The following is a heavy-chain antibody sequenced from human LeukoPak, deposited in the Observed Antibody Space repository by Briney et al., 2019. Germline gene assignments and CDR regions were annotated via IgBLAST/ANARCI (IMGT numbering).Heavy chain of an antibody. J-gene: IGHJ4*02. CDR2: IKKDGSER. V-gene: IGHV3-7*01. D-gene: IGHD3-3*01. CDR1: GFTFSSYW. Sequence: GGSLRLSCAASGFTFSSYWMTWVRQAPGKGLEWMANIKKDGSERYYVDSVKGRFTISRDNAKNSLYLQMNSLRAEDTAVYYCARDGGIFGVGNFDCWGQGTLVTVSS. CDR3: ARDGGIFGVGNFDC.